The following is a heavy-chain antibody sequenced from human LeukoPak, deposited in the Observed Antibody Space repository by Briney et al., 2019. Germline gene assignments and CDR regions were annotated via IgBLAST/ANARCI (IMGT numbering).Heavy chain of an antibody. CDR1: GFTFSSYG. Sequence: GGSLRLSCAASGFTFSSYGMHWVRQAPGKGLEWVAFIRYDGSNKYYADSVKGRFTISRDNSKNTLYLQMNSLRAEDTAVYYCAKVSCSSTSCYGLFDYWGQGTLVTVSS. V-gene: IGHV3-30*02. CDR3: AKVSCSSTSCYGLFDY. CDR2: IRYDGSNK. D-gene: IGHD2-2*01. J-gene: IGHJ4*02.